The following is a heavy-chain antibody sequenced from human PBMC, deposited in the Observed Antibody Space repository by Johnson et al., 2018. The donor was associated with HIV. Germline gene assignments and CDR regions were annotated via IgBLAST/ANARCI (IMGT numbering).Heavy chain of an antibody. CDR3: AKGPNGQLDDAFHI. D-gene: IGHD6-6*01. J-gene: IGHJ3*02. CDR1: GFTFSSYG. V-gene: IGHV3-33*06. Sequence: QMLLVESGGGVVQPGRSLRLSCAASGFTFSSYGMHWDRQAPGKGLEWVAVIWYDGNNKYYADSVKGRFTISRDNSKNTLYLQMNSLRAEDTAVYYCAKGPNGQLDDAFHIWGQGAMVTVSS. CDR2: IWYDGNNK.